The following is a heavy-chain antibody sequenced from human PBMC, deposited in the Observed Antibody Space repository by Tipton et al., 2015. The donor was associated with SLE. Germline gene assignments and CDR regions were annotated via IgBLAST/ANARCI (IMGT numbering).Heavy chain of an antibody. Sequence: SLRLSCAASGFTFDDYAMHWVRQAPGKGLEWVSGISWNSGSIGYADSVKGRFTISRDNAKNSLYLQMNSLRAEDTALYYCAKGCSGGSCNWFDPWGQGTLVTVSS. J-gene: IGHJ5*02. CDR1: GFTFDDYA. D-gene: IGHD2-15*01. V-gene: IGHV3-9*01. CDR3: AKGCSGGSCNWFDP. CDR2: ISWNSGSI.